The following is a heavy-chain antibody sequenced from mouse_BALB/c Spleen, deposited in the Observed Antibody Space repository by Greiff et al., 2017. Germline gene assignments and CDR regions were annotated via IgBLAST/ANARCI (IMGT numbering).Heavy chain of an antibody. CDR2: IDTSDSYT. CDR3: ARGLRPDWYFDV. J-gene: IGHJ1*01. Sequence: QVQLQQPGAELVMPGASVKMSCKASGYTFTDYWMHWVKQRPGQGLEWIGAIDTSDSYTSYNQKFKGKATLTVDESSSTAYMQLSSLTSEDSAVYYCARGLRPDWYFDVWGAGTTVTVSA. D-gene: IGHD1-2*01. V-gene: IGHV1-69*01. CDR1: GYTFTDYW.